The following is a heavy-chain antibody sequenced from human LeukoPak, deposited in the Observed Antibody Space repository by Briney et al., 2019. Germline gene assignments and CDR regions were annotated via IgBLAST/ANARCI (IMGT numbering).Heavy chain of an antibody. CDR1: GFRFSDYC. CDR2: IRSNGGGT. J-gene: IGHJ4*02. CDR3: VRLGGDDFDY. D-gene: IGHD1-26*01. Sequence: PGGSLRLSCSASGFRFSDYCMHWVRQAPGKGLEYVSAIRSNGGGTNYADSVKGRFTISRDNSKNTLYLQMSSLRAEDTAVYYCVRLGGDDFDYWGQGTLVTVSS. V-gene: IGHV3-64D*06.